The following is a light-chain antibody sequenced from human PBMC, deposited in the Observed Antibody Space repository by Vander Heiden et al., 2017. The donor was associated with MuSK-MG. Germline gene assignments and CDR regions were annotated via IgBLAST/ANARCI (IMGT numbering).Light chain of an antibody. V-gene: IGKV2-28*01. CDR1: QSLLHSNGYNY. CDR3: RQARQTRLT. Sequence: DIVMTQSPVSLPVTPGEPASISCRSSQSLLHSNGYNYLDWYLQKPGQSPQLLIYLGSNRASGVPDRFSGSGSGTDFTLKISRVEAEDVGVYYCRQARQTRLTFGGGTKVXIK. J-gene: IGKJ4*01. CDR2: LGS.